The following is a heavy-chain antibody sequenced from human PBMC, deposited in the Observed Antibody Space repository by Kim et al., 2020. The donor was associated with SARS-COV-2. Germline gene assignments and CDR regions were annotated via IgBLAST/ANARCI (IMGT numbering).Heavy chain of an antibody. J-gene: IGHJ4*02. CDR2: IYYSGST. CDR1: GGSISSSSYY. V-gene: IGHV4-39*01. CDR3: ARPASSSSWYAGREFDY. D-gene: IGHD6-13*01. Sequence: SETLSLTCTVSGGSISSSSYYWGWIRQPPGKGLEWIGSIYYSGSTYYNPSLKSRVTISVDTSKNQFSLKLSSVTAAVTAVYYCARPASSSSWYAGREFDYWGQGTRVTVSS.